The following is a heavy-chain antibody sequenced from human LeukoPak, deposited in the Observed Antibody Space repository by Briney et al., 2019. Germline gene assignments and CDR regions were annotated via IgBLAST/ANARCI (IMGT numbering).Heavy chain of an antibody. V-gene: IGHV3-48*01. CDR3: ARGSIAVAGNYYYYYMDV. J-gene: IGHJ6*03. CDR2: ISSSSTI. D-gene: IGHD6-19*01. Sequence: GGSLRLSCAASGFTFSSYSMNWVRQAPGKGLEWVSYISSSSTIYYADSVKGRFTISRDNAKNSLYLQMNSLRAEDTAVYYCARGSIAVAGNYYYYYMDVWGKGTTVTVSS. CDR1: GFTFSSYS.